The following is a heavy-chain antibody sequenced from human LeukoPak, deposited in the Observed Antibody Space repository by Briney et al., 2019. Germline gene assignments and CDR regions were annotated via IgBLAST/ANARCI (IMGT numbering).Heavy chain of an antibody. V-gene: IGHV4-34*01. CDR2: INHSGST. CDR3: AREETGSGGSLDY. Sequence: SETLSLTCAVYGGSFSGYYWSWIRQPPGKGQEWIGEINHSGSTNYNPSLKSRVTISVDTSKNQFSLKLSSVTAADTAVYYCAREETGSGGSLDYWGQGTLVTVSS. CDR1: GGSFSGYY. J-gene: IGHJ4*02. D-gene: IGHD6-19*01.